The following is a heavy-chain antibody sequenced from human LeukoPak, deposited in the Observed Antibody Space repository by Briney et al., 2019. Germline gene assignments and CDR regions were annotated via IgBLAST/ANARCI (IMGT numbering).Heavy chain of an antibody. CDR2: VDPEDGET. CDR1: GYTFTDYY. D-gene: IGHD4-17*01. J-gene: IGHJ4*02. V-gene: IGHV1-69-2*01. Sequence: RASVKVSCKVSGYTFTDYYMHWVQQAPGKGLEWMGLVDPEDGETIYAEKFQGRVTITADTSTDTAYMELSSLRSEDKAVYYCARDLSYGDFIFDYWGQGTLVTVSS. CDR3: ARDLSYGDFIFDY.